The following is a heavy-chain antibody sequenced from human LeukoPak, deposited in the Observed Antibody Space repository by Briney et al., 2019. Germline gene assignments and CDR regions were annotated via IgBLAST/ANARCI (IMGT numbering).Heavy chain of an antibody. Sequence: SETLSLTCAVYGGSFSGYYWSWIRQPPGKGLEWIGEINHSGSTNYNPSPKSRVTISVDTSKNQFSLKLSSVTAADTAVYYCARVIAAAGSVYWGQGTLVTVSS. D-gene: IGHD6-13*01. CDR1: GGSFSGYY. CDR3: ARVIAAAGSVY. J-gene: IGHJ4*02. CDR2: INHSGST. V-gene: IGHV4-34*01.